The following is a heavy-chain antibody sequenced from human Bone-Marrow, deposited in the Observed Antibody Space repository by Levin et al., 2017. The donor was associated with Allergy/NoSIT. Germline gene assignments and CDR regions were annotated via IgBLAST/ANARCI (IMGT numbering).Heavy chain of an antibody. CDR2: SYYSGST. Sequence: SETLSLTCTASGGSVTSGSYYWTWIRQPPGTGLEWIGYSYYSGSTNYNPSLNSRVTISVDTSKNQFSLKLTSVTAADTAVYYCARGDQWLTFFDSWGQGTLVTVSS. J-gene: IGHJ4*02. D-gene: IGHD6-19*01. V-gene: IGHV4-61*01. CDR3: ARGDQWLTFFDS. CDR1: GGSVTSGSYY.